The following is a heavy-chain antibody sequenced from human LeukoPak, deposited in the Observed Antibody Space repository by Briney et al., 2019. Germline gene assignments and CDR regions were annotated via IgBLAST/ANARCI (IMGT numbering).Heavy chain of an antibody. Sequence: ASVKVSCKASGYTFTSYAMNWVRQAPGQGLEWMGWINTNTGNPTYAQGFTGRFVFSLDTSVSTAYLQISSLKAEDTAVYYCAREGRPVAARRAFDIWGQGQWSPSLQ. CDR1: GYTFTSYA. J-gene: IGHJ3*02. CDR2: INTNTGNP. D-gene: IGHD6-19*01. V-gene: IGHV7-4-1*02. CDR3: AREGRPVAARRAFDI.